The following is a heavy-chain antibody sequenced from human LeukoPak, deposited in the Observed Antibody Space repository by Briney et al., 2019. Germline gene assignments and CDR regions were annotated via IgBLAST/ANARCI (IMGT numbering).Heavy chain of an antibody. CDR3: ARGLKGLLWFGETKASDY. CDR1: GYTFTSYG. V-gene: IGHV1-18*01. J-gene: IGHJ4*02. D-gene: IGHD3-10*01. CDR2: ISAYNGNT. Sequence: ASVKVSCNASGYTFTSYGISWVRQAPGQGLEWMGWISAYNGNTNYAQKLQGRVTMTRNTSISTAYMELSSLRSEDTAVYYCARGLKGLLWFGETKASDYWGQGTLVTVSS.